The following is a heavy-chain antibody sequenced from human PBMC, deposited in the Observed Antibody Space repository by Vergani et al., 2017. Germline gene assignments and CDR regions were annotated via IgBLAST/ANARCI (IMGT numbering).Heavy chain of an antibody. J-gene: IGHJ5*02. V-gene: IGHV2-26*01. CDR1: GFSLSNARMG. D-gene: IGHD5-12*01. Sequence: QVTLKESGPVLVKPTETLTPTCTVSGFSLSNARMGVSWIRQPPGKALEWLAHIFSNDEKSYSTSLKSRLTISKDTSKSQVVLTMTNMDPVDTATYYCGRIFGVGSNSGYDRSWFDPWGQGTLVTVSS. CDR2: IFSNDEK. CDR3: GRIFGVGSNSGYDRSWFDP.